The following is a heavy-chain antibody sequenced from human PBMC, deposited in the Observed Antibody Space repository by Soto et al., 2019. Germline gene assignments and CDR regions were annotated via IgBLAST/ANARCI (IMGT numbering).Heavy chain of an antibody. CDR2: IWYDGTNK. CDR1: GVTFSTCG. Sequence: RLSCAASGVTFSTCGMHWVRQAPGKGLEWVAVIWYDGTNKYYADSVKGRFTISRDNSKNTLYLRMNSLRAEDTAVYYCARALDSSGYSSGYYFDHWGQGILVTVSS. V-gene: IGHV3-33*01. J-gene: IGHJ4*02. D-gene: IGHD3-22*01. CDR3: ARALDSSGYSSGYYFDH.